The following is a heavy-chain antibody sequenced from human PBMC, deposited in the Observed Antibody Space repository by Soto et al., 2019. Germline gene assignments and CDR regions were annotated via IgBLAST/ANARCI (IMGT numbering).Heavy chain of an antibody. V-gene: IGHV4-30-4*01. CDR2: IYYSGST. D-gene: IGHD3-10*01. CDR1: GGSISSGAYY. Sequence: QVQLQESGPGLVKPSQTLSLTCTVSGGSISSGAYYWSWIRQPPGKGLEWIGHIYYSGSTFYNPSLKSRVTISVDTSKKQFSLKLSSVTATDTAVYYCAREDTMVLTSGGNDYYYGLDVWGQGTTVTVSS. CDR3: AREDTMVLTSGGNDYYYGLDV. J-gene: IGHJ6*02.